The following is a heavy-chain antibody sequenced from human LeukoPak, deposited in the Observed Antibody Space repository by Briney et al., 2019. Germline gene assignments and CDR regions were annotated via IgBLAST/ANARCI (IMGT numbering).Heavy chain of an antibody. J-gene: IGHJ4*02. D-gene: IGHD4-17*01. CDR3: AREQPVTSSDY. V-gene: IGHV3-11*04. Sequence: PGGSLRLSCAASGFTFSDYYMSWIRQAPGKGLEWVSYISSSGSTIYCADSVKGRFTISRDNVKNSLYLQMNSLRAEDTAVYYCAREQPVTSSDYWGQGTLVTVSS. CDR2: ISSSGSTI. CDR1: GFTFSDYY.